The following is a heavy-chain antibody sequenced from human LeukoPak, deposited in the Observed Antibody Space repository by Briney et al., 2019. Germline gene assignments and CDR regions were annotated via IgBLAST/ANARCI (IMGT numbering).Heavy chain of an antibody. J-gene: IGHJ4*02. CDR3: ARLLAGCPGGRCRAHFDY. CDR1: GDSINSNY. V-gene: IGHV4-59*01. Sequence: SETLSLTCSVSGDSINSNYWSWIRQPPGKGLEWIGYIYYGGSTNYNPSLKSRVSMSVDTSKNQFSLNLSSVTAADTAVYHCARLLAGCPGGRCRAHFDYWGQGTLVTVSS. D-gene: IGHD2-15*01. CDR2: IYYGGST.